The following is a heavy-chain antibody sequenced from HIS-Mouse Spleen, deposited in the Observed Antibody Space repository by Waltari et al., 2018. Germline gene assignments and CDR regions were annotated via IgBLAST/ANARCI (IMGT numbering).Heavy chain of an antibody. Sequence: QVTLRESGPALVKPTQTLTLTCTFSGFSLSTSGMCVSWIRQPPGKALEWLARIDWDEDKYYSTSMKTRLTISRDTSKHQVVRTMTNMDALDTATYYCARIAEGYTSGWYAFDYWGQGTLVTVSS. CDR3: ARIAEGYTSGWYAFDY. CDR2: IDWDEDK. CDR1: GFSLSTSGMC. V-gene: IGHV2-70*15. J-gene: IGHJ4*02. D-gene: IGHD6-19*01.